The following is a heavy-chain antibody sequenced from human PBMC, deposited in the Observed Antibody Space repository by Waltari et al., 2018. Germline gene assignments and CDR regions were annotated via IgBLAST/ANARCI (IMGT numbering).Heavy chain of an antibody. CDR3: ARVGVTPDY. Sequence: EVQLVESGGGLVQPGGSLRLSCAASGFTFSSYSMNWVRQAPGKGLECVSYISSSSSTIYYSDSVKGRFTISRDKAKNSLYLQMNSLRAEDTAVYYCARVGVTPDYWGQGTLVTVSS. CDR2: ISSSSSTI. V-gene: IGHV3-48*01. J-gene: IGHJ4*02. CDR1: GFTFSSYS. D-gene: IGHD3-16*01.